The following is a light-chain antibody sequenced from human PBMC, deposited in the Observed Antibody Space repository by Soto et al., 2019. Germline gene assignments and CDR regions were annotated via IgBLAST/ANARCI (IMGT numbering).Light chain of an antibody. CDR3: QQYNNWPGT. Sequence: EIVMTQSPATLSVSPGERATLSWRASQSVSSSLAWYQQKPGQAPRLLIYGASTRATGIPARFSGSGSGTEFTLTISSLQSEDFADYYCQQYNNWPGTFGQRTRLEIE. CDR1: QSVSSS. V-gene: IGKV3-15*01. CDR2: GAS. J-gene: IGKJ5*01.